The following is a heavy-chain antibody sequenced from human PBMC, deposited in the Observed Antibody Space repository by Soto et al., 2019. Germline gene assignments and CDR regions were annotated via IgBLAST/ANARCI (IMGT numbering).Heavy chain of an antibody. D-gene: IGHD2-15*01. Sequence: QVQLQESGPGLVEPSQTLSLTCTVSGGSISSFAYYWSWIRQLPGKGLAWIGHIYHSGNTYYNPSLKRRATIPLDSSKNQFALKATSVPAADNAVYYCAHAVRPAVTTAVTEVWFDPWGQGTLGTVSS. CDR1: GGSISSFAYY. CDR2: IYHSGNT. V-gene: IGHV4-31*03. J-gene: IGHJ5*02. CDR3: AHAVRPAVTTAVTEVWFDP.